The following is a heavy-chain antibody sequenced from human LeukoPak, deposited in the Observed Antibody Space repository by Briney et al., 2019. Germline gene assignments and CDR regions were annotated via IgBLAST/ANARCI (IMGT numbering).Heavy chain of an antibody. CDR3: ARGGPTHLGVPRPDYYYYGMDV. V-gene: IGHV1-2*04. CDR1: GYTFTSYG. J-gene: IGHJ6*02. Sequence: ASVKVSCKASGYTFTSYGISWVRQAPGQGLEWMGWINPNSGGTNYAQKFQGWVTMTRDTSISTAYMELSRLRSDDTAVYYCARGGPTHLGVPRPDYYYYGMDVWGQGTTVTVSS. D-gene: IGHD3-16*01. CDR2: INPNSGGT.